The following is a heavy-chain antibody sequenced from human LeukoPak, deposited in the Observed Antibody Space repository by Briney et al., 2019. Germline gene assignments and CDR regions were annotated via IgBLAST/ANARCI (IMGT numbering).Heavy chain of an antibody. CDR2: IRGYGGST. Sequence: GSLRLSCSAAGFTFRSYAMSRVRQDPGKGLEWGSAIRGYGGSTYYADSVKCRFHISRNNSKNTLYLQMNRLRAEDTAVYYCAKFDYYDSSGYYNKVLDAFDIWGQGTMVTVSS. V-gene: IGHV3-23*01. CDR3: AKFDYYDSSGYYNKVLDAFDI. J-gene: IGHJ3*02. D-gene: IGHD3-22*01. CDR1: GFTFRSYA.